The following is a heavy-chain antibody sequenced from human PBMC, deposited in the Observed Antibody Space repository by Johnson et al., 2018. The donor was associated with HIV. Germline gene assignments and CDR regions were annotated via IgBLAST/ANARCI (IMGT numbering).Heavy chain of an antibody. CDR2: ISYAGSNK. J-gene: IGHJ3*02. D-gene: IGHD2/OR15-2a*01. V-gene: IGHV3-30-3*01. CDR1: GFTFSSNA. Sequence: QVQLVESGGGLVQPGGSLRLSCAASGFTFSSNAMHLVRQAPGKGLERVVVISYAGSNKSYADSVKGRFTISRDNSKNTLYLQMNSLRAEDTALYYCAKDLFYDPHAFDIWGQGTMVTVSS. CDR3: AKDLFYDPHAFDI.